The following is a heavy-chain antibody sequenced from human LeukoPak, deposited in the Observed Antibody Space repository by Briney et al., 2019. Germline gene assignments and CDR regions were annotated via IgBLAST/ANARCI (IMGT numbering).Heavy chain of an antibody. Sequence: SETLSLTCTVSGGSISSGSYYWSWIRQPAGKGLEWIGRIYTSGSTNYNPSLKSRVTISVDTSKNQFSLKLSSVTAADTAVYYCARVTTGSGSYPFDYWGQGTLVTVSS. V-gene: IGHV4-61*02. CDR3: ARVTTGSGSYPFDY. CDR1: GGSISSGSYY. CDR2: IYTSGST. J-gene: IGHJ4*02. D-gene: IGHD3-10*01.